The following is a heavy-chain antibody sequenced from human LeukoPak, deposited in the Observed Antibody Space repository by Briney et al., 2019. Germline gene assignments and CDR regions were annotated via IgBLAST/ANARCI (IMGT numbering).Heavy chain of an antibody. CDR2: IIPIFGTA. J-gene: IGHJ5*02. D-gene: IGHD3-22*01. CDR3: ARGVSSGYYQT. CDR1: GGTFSSYA. V-gene: IGHV1-69*13. Sequence: ASVKASCKASGGTFSSYAISWVRQAPGQGLEWMGGIIPIFGTANYAQKFQGRVTITADESTSTAYMELSSLRSEDTAVYYCARGVSSGYYQTWGQGTLVTVSS.